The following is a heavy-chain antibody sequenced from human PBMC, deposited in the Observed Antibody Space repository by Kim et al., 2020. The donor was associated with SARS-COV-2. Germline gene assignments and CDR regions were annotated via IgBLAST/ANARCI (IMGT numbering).Heavy chain of an antibody. Sequence: ASVKVSCKAYGYTFKSYPIHWLRQAPGQRPEWMGWVNAANDETQYSQKFQGRVTITRDTPANTAYMELRRLTTKDTAIYYCARDMDPTVYDYWGQGTLVTVSS. D-gene: IGHD4-4*01. CDR3: ARDMDPTVYDY. CDR2: VNAANDET. J-gene: IGHJ4*02. CDR1: GYTFKSYP. V-gene: IGHV1-3*01.